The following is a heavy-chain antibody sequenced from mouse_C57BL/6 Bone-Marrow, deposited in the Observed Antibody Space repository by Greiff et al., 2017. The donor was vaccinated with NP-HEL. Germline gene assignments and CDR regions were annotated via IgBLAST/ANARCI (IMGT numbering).Heavy chain of an antibody. J-gene: IGHJ1*03. CDR1: GFTFSSYA. D-gene: IGHD5-1-1*01. V-gene: IGHV5-4*01. CDR3: VRDLTCREIEYFDV. Sequence: EVQLVESGGGLVKPGGSLKLSCAASGFTFSSYAMSWVRQTPEKRLEWVATISDGGSYTYYPDNVKGRFTISRDNAKNNLYLQLSHLKSEDTYMYYGVRDLTCREIEYFDVWGTGTTVTVSS. CDR2: ISDGGSYT.